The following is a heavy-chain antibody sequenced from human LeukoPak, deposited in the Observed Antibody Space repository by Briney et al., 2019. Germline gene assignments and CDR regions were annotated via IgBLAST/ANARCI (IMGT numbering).Heavy chain of an antibody. J-gene: IGHJ6*02. CDR1: GYTFTSYA. D-gene: IGHD3-10*01. Sequence: ASVKVSCKASGYTFTSYAMHWVRQAPGQRLEWMGWINAGNGNTKYSQKFQGRVTITRDTSASTAYMELSSLRSEDTAVYYCARVRGALYGMDVWGQGTTVTVSS. CDR2: INAGNGNT. V-gene: IGHV1-3*01. CDR3: ARVRGALYGMDV.